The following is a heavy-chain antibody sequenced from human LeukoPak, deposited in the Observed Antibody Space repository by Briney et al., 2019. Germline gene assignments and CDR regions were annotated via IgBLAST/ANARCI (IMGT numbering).Heavy chain of an antibody. D-gene: IGHD1-26*01. CDR2: ISWNSGSI. Sequence: GRSLRLSCAAAGFTFDDYGMHWGRHAPGKGLEWVSGISWNSGSIGYADSVKGRFTISRDNAKNSLYLQMNSLKTEDTAVYYCTRDLRLTSGSYPYYFDYWGQGTLVTVSS. V-gene: IGHV3-9*01. CDR3: TRDLRLTSGSYPYYFDY. J-gene: IGHJ4*02. CDR1: GFTFDDYG.